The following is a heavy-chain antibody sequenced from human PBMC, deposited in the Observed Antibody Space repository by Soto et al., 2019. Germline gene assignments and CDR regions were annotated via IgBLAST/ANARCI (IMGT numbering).Heavy chain of an antibody. CDR2: IVPGIGGA. Sequence: SVKLCCKASVYSFTNFLIHLVRQAPGQGLEWMGYIVPGIGGAGYTEKFLGRITVTRDTSSTTVYMEMNSLRFEDTAVYYCVREYSPGVFEYWGQGTQVTVSS. J-gene: IGHJ4*02. V-gene: IGHV1-46*01. CDR1: VYSFTNFL. CDR3: VREYSPGVFEY. D-gene: IGHD1-26*01.